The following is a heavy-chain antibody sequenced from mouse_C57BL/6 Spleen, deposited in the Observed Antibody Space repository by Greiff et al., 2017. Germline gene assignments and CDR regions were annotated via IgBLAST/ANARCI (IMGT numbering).Heavy chain of an antibody. D-gene: IGHD1-1*01. Sequence: EVQLQQSGAELVRPGASVKLSCTASGFNINDYYMHWVKQRPEQGLEWIGRIDPEDGDTEYAPKFQGKATMTADTSSNTAYLQLSSLTSEDTAVYYCTTPYGSSYCDYWGQGTTLTVSS. CDR3: TTPYGSSYCDY. CDR2: IDPEDGDT. V-gene: IGHV14-1*01. CDR1: GFNINDYY. J-gene: IGHJ2*01.